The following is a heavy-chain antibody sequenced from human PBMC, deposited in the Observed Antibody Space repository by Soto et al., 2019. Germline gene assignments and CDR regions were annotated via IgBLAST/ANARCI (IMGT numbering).Heavy chain of an antibody. J-gene: IGHJ1*01. CDR1: GFSLTTSGVG. V-gene: IGHV2-5*02. CDR2: FYWDDDK. D-gene: IGHD2-15*01. CDR3: AHFAARPYCTGGSCYPEYFQH. Sequence: QITLKESGPTLVKPTQTPTLTCTFSGFSLTTSGVGVGWIRQPPGKALEWLALFYWDDDKRYSPSLKRRLTITKDTSKNQVVLTVTNMDPVDTATYYCAHFAARPYCTGGSCYPEYFQHWGQGTLVTVSS.